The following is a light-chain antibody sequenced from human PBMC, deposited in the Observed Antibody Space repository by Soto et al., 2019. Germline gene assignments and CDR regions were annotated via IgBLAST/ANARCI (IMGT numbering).Light chain of an antibody. J-gene: IGKJ2*02. CDR1: QSIGSY. Sequence: DIQMTQSPSSLSASVGDRVTITCRASQSIGSYLHWYQQKPRTAPKLLIYAATTLQSGVPSGFSGSGSGTAFTLTISSLQPEDFATYYCQQSYSYVCTFGQGTKLEIK. CDR3: QQSYSYVCT. V-gene: IGKV1-39*01. CDR2: AAT.